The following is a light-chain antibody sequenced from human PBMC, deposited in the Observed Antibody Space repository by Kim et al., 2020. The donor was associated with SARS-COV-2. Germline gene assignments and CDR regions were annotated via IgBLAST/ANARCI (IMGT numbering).Light chain of an antibody. CDR3: QSADSSGTYRV. V-gene: IGLV3-25*03. CDR1: ALPKQY. CDR2: KDS. Sequence: SYELTQPPSVSVSPGQTARITCSGDALPKQYAYWYQQKPGQAPVLVIYKDSERPSGIPERFSGSSSGTTVTLTISGVQAEDEADYYCQSADSSGTYRVFGGGNQLTVL. J-gene: IGLJ3*02.